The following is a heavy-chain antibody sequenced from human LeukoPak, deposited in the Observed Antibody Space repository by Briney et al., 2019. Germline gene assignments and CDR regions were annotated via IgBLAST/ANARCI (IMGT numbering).Heavy chain of an antibody. D-gene: IGHD3-3*01. V-gene: IGHV3-30*18. CDR2: ISHDGSNK. CDR1: GFTFSVYG. J-gene: IGHJ4*02. Sequence: GRSLRLSCAASGFTFSVYGMHWVRQGPGKGLEWVALISHDGSNKNYTDSVKGRFAISRDNSKNTVYLQMNSLRPEDTAVYYCAKPRGGYYFDYWGQGTLVTVSS. CDR3: AKPRGGYYFDY.